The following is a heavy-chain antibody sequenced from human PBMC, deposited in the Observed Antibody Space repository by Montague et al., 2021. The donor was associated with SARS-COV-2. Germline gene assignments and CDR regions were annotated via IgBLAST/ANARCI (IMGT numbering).Heavy chain of an antibody. CDR2: INHSGST. J-gene: IGHJ6*02. Sequence: SETLSLTCAVYGGSFSGYYWSWIRQPPGKGLEWIGEINHSGSTNYNLSLKSRVTISVDTSKNQFSLKLSSVTAADTAVYYCARGPITVTTFYYYYGMDVWGQGTTVTVSS. CDR1: GGSFSGYY. D-gene: IGHD4-17*01. V-gene: IGHV4-34*01. CDR3: ARGPITVTTFYYYYGMDV.